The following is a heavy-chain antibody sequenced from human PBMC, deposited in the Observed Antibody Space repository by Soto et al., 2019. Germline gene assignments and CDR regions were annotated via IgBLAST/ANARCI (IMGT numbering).Heavy chain of an antibody. D-gene: IGHD2-2*01. J-gene: IGHJ6*02. CDR3: AKDIVLVPAVPTFYYHYGMDV. CDR1: GDSFSTSSFY. V-gene: IGHV4-39*01. CDR2: IDYGGST. Sequence: PSETLSLTCTVSGDSFSTSSFYWGWIRQPPGKGLEWIGSIDYGGSTYYSPSLQSRVTMSVDTPKNQFSLKLSSVTAADTAIYYCAKDIVLVPAVPTFYYHYGMDVWGQGTTVTVS.